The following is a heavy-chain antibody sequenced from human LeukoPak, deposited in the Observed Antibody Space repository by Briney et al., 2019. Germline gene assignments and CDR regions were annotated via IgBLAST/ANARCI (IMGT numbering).Heavy chain of an antibody. CDR2: INAGNGNT. J-gene: IGHJ4*02. Sequence: GASVKVSCKASGYTFTSYAMHWVRQAPGQRLEWMGWINAGNGNTKYLQKFQGRVTITRDTSASTAYMELSSLRSEDTAVYYCARGYYDSSGYYYLFDYWGQGTLVTVSS. CDR1: GYTFTSYA. V-gene: IGHV1-3*01. CDR3: ARGYYDSSGYYYLFDY. D-gene: IGHD3-22*01.